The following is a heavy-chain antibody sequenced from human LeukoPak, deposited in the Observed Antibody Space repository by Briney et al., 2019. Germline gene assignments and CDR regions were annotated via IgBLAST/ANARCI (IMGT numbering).Heavy chain of an antibody. V-gene: IGHV4-59*11. CDR2: LHSDGST. CDR3: ARFGTFGENWFDP. D-gene: IGHD3-10*01. CDR1: GGSINTHY. Sequence: SETLSLTCTVSGGSINTHYWSWIRQPPGKGLERIGYLHSDGSTNYNPSFKSRVSTSVETSKNQFSLKLSSVTAADTAVYYCARFGTFGENWFDPWGQGTLVTVSS. J-gene: IGHJ5*02.